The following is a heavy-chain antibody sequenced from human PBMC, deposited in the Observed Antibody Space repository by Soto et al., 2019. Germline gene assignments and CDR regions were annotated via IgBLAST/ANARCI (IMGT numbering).Heavy chain of an antibody. D-gene: IGHD2-21*02. J-gene: IGHJ1*01. Sequence: QVQLVQSGAEVKKPGSSVKVSCKASGGTFSSYAISWVRQAPGQGLEWMGGIIPIFGTANYAQKFKGRVTIPADQSTTTLYLYLVSLRGEDAAVYYGARDGAKALRAGDCSFRAEYIHHWGQGIVVPV. CDR3: ARDGAKALRAGDCSFRAEYIHH. CDR1: GGTFSSYA. CDR2: IIPIFGTA. V-gene: IGHV1-69*12.